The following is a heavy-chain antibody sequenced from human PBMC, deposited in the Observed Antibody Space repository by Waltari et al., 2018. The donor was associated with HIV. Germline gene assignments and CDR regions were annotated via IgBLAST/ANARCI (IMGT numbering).Heavy chain of an antibody. CDR1: GFSLSTSGVG. D-gene: IGHD6-13*01. CDR3: AHRRWGLAAGYFDF. V-gene: IGHV2-5*02. J-gene: IGHJ4*02. CDR2: MYWDDHK. Sequence: QITLKESGPTLVKPTQGLTLTCTFSGFSLSTSGVGVGWIRQPPGKALEWLALMYWDDHKRYSPSLKTRLTITKDTSKNQVVLTLTDMDPVDTATYYCAHRRWGLAAGYFDFWGQGILVTVSS.